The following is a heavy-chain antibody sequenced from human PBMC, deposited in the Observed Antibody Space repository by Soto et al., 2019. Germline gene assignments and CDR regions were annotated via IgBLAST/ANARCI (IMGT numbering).Heavy chain of an antibody. CDR2: VSNDGIRK. V-gene: IGHV3-30*03. CDR1: GFIFSGSG. D-gene: IGHD3-22*01. Sequence: QVQLVESGGGVVQPGRSLRLTCAASGFIFSGSGMHWVRQAPGKGLEWVALVSNDGIRKYYRDSVKGRFTISRDNAENTLYLQMNSLRAEDTAVYYCARWVGGSMYDNSGKYDSWGQGTLVTVSS. CDR3: ARWVGGSMYDNSGKYDS. J-gene: IGHJ5*01.